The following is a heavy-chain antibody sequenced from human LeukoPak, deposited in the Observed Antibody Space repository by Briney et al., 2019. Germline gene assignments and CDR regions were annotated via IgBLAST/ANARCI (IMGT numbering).Heavy chain of an antibody. CDR2: IYYSGST. J-gene: IGHJ6*03. CDR3: AREGKDIVVVPAANYYYYYYMDV. D-gene: IGHD2-2*01. V-gene: IGHV4-59*01. Sequence: SETLSLTCTVSGGSISSYYWSWIRQPPGKGLEGIGYIYYSGSTNYNPSLKSRVTISVDTSKNQFSLKLSSVTAADTAVYYCAREGKDIVVVPAANYYYYYYMDVWGKGTTVTISS. CDR1: GGSISSYY.